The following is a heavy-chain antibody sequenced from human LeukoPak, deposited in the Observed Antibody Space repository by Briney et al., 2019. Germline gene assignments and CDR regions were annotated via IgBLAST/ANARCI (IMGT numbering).Heavy chain of an antibody. CDR1: GGSFSGYY. J-gene: IGHJ4*02. CDR3: ARHDNNWNSVDY. V-gene: IGHV4-34*01. D-gene: IGHD1-7*01. Sequence: PSETLSLTCAVYGGSFSGYYWSWIPQPPGKGLEWIGEINHSGSTNYNPSLKSRVTISVDTSKNQFSLKLSSVTAADTAVYYCARHDNNWNSVDYWGQGTLVTVSS. CDR2: INHSGST.